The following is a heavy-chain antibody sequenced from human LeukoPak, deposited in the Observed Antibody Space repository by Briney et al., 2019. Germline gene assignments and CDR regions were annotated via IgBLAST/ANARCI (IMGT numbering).Heavy chain of an antibody. V-gene: IGHV4-34*01. Sequence: SETLSLTCAVYGGSFSGYYWSWIRQPPGKGLEWIGEINHSGSTNYNPSLKSRVTISVDTSKNQFSLKLSSVTAADTAVYYCARGSAAAPFYNWFDHWGQGTLVTVS. CDR3: ARGSAAAPFYNWFDH. CDR2: INHSGST. J-gene: IGHJ5*02. D-gene: IGHD6-13*01. CDR1: GGSFSGYY.